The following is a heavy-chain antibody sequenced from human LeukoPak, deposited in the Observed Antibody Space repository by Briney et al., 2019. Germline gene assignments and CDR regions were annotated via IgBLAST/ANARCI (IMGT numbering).Heavy chain of an antibody. D-gene: IGHD5-12*01. CDR2: IKQDGSEK. CDR1: GFTFSSYW. J-gene: IGHJ5*02. V-gene: IGHV3-7*01. Sequence: GGSLRLSCAASGFTFSSYWMGWVRQAPGKGLEWVANIKQDGSEKYYVDSLKGRFTISRDNAKNSLCLQMNSLRAEDTAVYYCARVLGYGWFDPWGQGTLVTVSS. CDR3: ARVLGYGWFDP.